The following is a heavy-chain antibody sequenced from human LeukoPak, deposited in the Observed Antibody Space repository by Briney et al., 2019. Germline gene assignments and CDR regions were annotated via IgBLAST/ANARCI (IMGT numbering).Heavy chain of an antibody. CDR1: GGTSNSHA. V-gene: IGHV1-69*04. CDR3: ATTNDGGGYQWGDFFDL. Sequence: SVKVSCKASGGTSNSHAMSWVRQAPGQGLEWMGRIIPNLGTTNRAQNFQDRVTLTADKSTNTAYMELTSLTSDDTAVYYCATTNDGGGYQWGDFFDLWGQGTLVTVSS. J-gene: IGHJ4*02. D-gene: IGHD3-22*01. CDR2: IIPNLGTT.